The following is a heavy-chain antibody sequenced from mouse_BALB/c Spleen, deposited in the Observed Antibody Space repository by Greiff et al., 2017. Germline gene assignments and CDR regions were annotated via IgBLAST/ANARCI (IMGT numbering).Heavy chain of an antibody. Sequence: EVQGVESGGGLVQPGGSRKLSCAASGFTFSSFGMHWVRQAPEKGLEWVAYISSGSSTIYYADTVKGRFTISRDNPKNTLFLQMTSLRSEDTAMYYCARSGVDYWGQGTSVTVSS. CDR3: ARSGVDY. V-gene: IGHV5-17*02. CDR2: ISSGSSTI. CDR1: GFTFSSFG. J-gene: IGHJ4*01. D-gene: IGHD3-1*01.